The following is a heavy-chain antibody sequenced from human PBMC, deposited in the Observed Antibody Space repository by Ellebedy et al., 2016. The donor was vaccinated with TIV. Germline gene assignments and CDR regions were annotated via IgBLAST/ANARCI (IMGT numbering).Heavy chain of an antibody. CDR1: GYTFTSYG. J-gene: IGHJ4*02. D-gene: IGHD3-10*01. V-gene: IGHV1-18*01. CDR3: ARVYGSGSYYNY. CDR2: TSAYNGNT. Sequence: AASVKVSCKASGYTFTSYGISWVRQAPGQGPERMGWTSAYNGNTNYAQKLQGRVTMTTDTSTSTAYMELRSLRSDDTAVYYCARVYGSGSYYNYWGQGTLVTVSS.